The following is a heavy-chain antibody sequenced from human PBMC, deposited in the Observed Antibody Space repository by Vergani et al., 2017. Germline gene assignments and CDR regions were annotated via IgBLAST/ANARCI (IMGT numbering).Heavy chain of an antibody. Sequence: EAYLVQSGGGLVTPGGSLRLSCAASGFNFPSFTMNWVRQAPGRGLEWISSIKFPPGEIFYADSVKGRFTISRDNSKNTLYLQMNSLRAEDTAVYDCANLHWRLTMFRGSYSYAMDVWGQGTMVTVSS. D-gene: IGHD3-10*01. CDR3: ANLHWRLTMFRGSYSYAMDV. J-gene: IGHJ6*02. V-gene: IGHV3-21*01. CDR2: IKFPPGEI. CDR1: GFNFPSFT.